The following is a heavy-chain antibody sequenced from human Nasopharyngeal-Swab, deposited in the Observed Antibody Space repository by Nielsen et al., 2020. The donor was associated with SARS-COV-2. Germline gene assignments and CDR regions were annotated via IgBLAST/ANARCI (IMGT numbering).Heavy chain of an antibody. J-gene: IGHJ4*02. Sequence: ASVKVSCKASGYTFTSYYMHWVRQAPGQGLEWMGIINPSGGSTSYAQKFQGRVTMTRDTSTSTVYMELSGLRSEDTAVYYCASATLELLDYWGQGTLVTVSS. CDR3: ASATLELLDY. D-gene: IGHD1-7*01. CDR2: INPSGGST. CDR1: GYTFTSYY. V-gene: IGHV1-46*01.